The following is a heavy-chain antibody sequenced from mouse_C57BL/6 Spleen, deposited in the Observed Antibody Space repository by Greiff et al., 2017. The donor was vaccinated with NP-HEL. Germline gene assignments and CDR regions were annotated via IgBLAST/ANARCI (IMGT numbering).Heavy chain of an antibody. V-gene: IGHV1-7*01. D-gene: IGHD2-3*01. CDR2: INPSSGYT. Sequence: VQLQQSGAELAKPGASVKLSCKASGYTFTSYWMHWVKQRPGQGLEWIGYINPSSGYTKYNQKFKDKATLTADKSSSTAYMQLSSLTYEDSDVYYCARYPIYDGYPYYYSMDYWGQGTAVTVSS. CDR3: ARYPIYDGYPYYYSMDY. CDR1: GYTFTSYW. J-gene: IGHJ4*01.